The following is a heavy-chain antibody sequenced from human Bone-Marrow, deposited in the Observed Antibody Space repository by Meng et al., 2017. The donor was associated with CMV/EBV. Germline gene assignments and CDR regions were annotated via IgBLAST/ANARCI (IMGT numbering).Heavy chain of an antibody. CDR3: ARRTTLFDY. Sequence: SETLSLTCAVYGGSFSGYYWSWIRQPPGKGLEWIGEINHSGSTNYNPSLKSRVTISVDTSKNQFSLKLSSVTAADMAVYYCARRTTLFDYWGQGTLVTVSS. D-gene: IGHD1-14*01. J-gene: IGHJ4*02. V-gene: IGHV4-34*01. CDR2: INHSGST. CDR1: GGSFSGYY.